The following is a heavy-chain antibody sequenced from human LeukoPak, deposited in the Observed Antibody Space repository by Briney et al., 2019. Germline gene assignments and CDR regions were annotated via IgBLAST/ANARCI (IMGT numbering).Heavy chain of an antibody. Sequence: PGRSLRLSCAASGFTFSSYAMHWVRQAPGKGLGWVAVISYDGSNKYYADSVKGRFTISRDNPKNTLYLQMNSLRAEDTAVYYCARGNQXVALYYFDYWGQGTLVTVSS. CDR3: ARGNQXVALYYFDY. CDR1: GFTFSSYA. D-gene: IGHD1-14*01. V-gene: IGHV3-30-3*01. CDR2: ISYDGSNK. J-gene: IGHJ4*02.